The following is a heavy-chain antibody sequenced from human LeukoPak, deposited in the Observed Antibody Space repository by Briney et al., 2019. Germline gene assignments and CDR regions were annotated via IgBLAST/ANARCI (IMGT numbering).Heavy chain of an antibody. J-gene: IGHJ4*02. Sequence: GGSLRLSCAASGFTFSSYAMSWVRQAPGKGLEWVAMISYDDTNENYADSVMGRFTISRDISKNTLYLQMNSLRAEDTAVYYCAKDHPYYDFWSGYSNFDYWGQGTLVTVSS. D-gene: IGHD3-3*01. CDR1: GFTFSSYA. CDR3: AKDHPYYDFWSGYSNFDY. CDR2: ISYDDTNE. V-gene: IGHV3-30*18.